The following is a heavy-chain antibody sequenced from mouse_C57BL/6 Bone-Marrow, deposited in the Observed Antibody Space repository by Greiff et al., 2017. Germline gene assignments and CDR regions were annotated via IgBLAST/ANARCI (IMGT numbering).Heavy chain of an antibody. J-gene: IGHJ2*01. D-gene: IGHD2-5*01. V-gene: IGHV1-78*01. CDR1: GYTFTDHT. Sequence: QVQLQQSDAELVKPGASVKISCKVSGYTFTDHTIHWMKQRPEQGLEWIGYIYPRDGSTKYNEMFKGKATLTADKSSSTAYMQLNSLTSEDSAVYCCARGDGNSNYVSYFDYWGQGTTLTVSS. CDR3: ARGDGNSNYVSYFDY. CDR2: IYPRDGST.